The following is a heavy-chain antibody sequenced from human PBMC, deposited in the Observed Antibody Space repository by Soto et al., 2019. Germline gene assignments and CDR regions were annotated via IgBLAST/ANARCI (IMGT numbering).Heavy chain of an antibody. Sequence: SGPTLVNPTQTLTLTCTFSGFSLSTSGVGEGWISQPPGKALGWLALIYWDDDKRFSPSLKSRLTITKDTSKNQVVLTMTNMDPVDTATYYFAHSGGSGSYRGLDPWGQGTLVTVSS. CDR3: AHSGGSGSYRGLDP. D-gene: IGHD1-26*01. J-gene: IGHJ5*02. V-gene: IGHV2-5*02. CDR2: IYWDDDK. CDR1: GFSLSTSGVG.